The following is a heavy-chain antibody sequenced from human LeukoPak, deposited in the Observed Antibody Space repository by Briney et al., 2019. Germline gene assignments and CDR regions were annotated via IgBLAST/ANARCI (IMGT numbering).Heavy chain of an antibody. Sequence: PSETLSLTCTVFGGSISSYYWSWIRQPPGKGLEWIGEINHSGSTNYNPSLKSRVTISVDTSKNQFSLKLSSVTAADTAVYYCARGQGQLWFGELVWYFDLWGRGTLVTVSS. CDR1: GGSISSYY. V-gene: IGHV4-34*01. D-gene: IGHD3-10*01. J-gene: IGHJ2*01. CDR3: ARGQGQLWFGELVWYFDL. CDR2: INHSGST.